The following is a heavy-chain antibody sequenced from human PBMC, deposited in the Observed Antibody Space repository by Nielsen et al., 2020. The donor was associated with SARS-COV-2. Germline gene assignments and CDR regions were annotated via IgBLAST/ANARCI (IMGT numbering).Heavy chain of an antibody. V-gene: IGHV3-30*04. CDR2: ISFDRLYK. J-gene: IGHJ4*02. CDR3: AREDRTNWYGVDY. Sequence: GGSLRLSCAASGFTFNSYAIHWVRQSPGKGLEWVTVISFDRLYKQYIDSVRGRFSISRDNSKNTVSLQMDSLRSEDTAVYYCAREDRTNWYGVDYWGQGTLVTVSS. CDR1: GFTFNSYA. D-gene: IGHD6-13*01.